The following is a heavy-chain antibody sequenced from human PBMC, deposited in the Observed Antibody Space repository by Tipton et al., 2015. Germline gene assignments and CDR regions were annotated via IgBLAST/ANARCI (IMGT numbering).Heavy chain of an antibody. Sequence: TLSLTCTVSGGSITTYYWTWIRQPPGKGLEWLGYISYSGTTNYNPSLNNRVTISADTSRNQFSLRLTSVTTADTAVYYCARGSAILGVVNPTCDYWGQGTRVSVSS. CDR2: ISYSGTT. CDR1: GGSITTYY. D-gene: IGHD3-3*01. CDR3: ARGSAILGVVNPTCDY. J-gene: IGHJ4*02. V-gene: IGHV4-59*01.